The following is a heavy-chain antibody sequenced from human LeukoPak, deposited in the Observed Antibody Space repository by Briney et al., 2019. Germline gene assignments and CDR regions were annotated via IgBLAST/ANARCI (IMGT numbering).Heavy chain of an antibody. CDR2: ISWNSGSI. V-gene: IGHV3-9*01. D-gene: IGHD3-22*01. J-gene: IGHJ4*02. CDR1: GFTFDDYA. Sequence: GGSLRLSCAASGFTFDDYAMHWVRQAPGKGLEWVSGISWNSGSIGYADSVKGRFTISRDNAKNSLYLQMNSLRAEDTALYYCAKDVGAGGYYDSSGSRGLDYWGQGTLVTVSS. CDR3: AKDVGAGGYYDSSGSRGLDY.